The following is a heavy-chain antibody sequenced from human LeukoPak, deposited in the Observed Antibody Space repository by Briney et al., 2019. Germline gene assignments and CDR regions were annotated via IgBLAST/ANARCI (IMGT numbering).Heavy chain of an antibody. CDR3: ARDLYYYVAMDV. Sequence: GGSLRLSCEASGFTFSAYAMTWVRQAPGKGLEWVSSIGSDNKPHYSESVKGRFAISRDNSKNTLFLQLHNLRVEDTALYYCARDLYYYVAMDVWGQGTTVTVSS. J-gene: IGHJ6*02. V-gene: IGHV3-23*01. D-gene: IGHD3-10*02. CDR1: GFTFSAYA. CDR2: IGSDNKP.